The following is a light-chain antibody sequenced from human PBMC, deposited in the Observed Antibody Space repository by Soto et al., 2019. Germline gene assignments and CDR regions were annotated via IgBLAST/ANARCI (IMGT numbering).Light chain of an antibody. CDR1: SSNIGSNY. V-gene: IGLV1-47*01. CDR3: AAWDDGLSGPV. Sequence: QSVLTQPPSASGTPGQRVTISCSGSSSNIGSNYVYWYQQLPGTPPKLLIYRNNQRPSGVPDRFSGSKSGTSASLAISGLRSEDEADYYCAAWDDGLSGPVFGGGTQLTVL. CDR2: RNN. J-gene: IGLJ7*01.